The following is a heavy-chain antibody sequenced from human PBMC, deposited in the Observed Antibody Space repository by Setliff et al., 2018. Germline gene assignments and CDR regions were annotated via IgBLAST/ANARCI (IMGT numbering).Heavy chain of an antibody. CDR3: VRVEAGYCSSTSCYVVGAFDI. Sequence: SETLSLTCTVSGGSISSYYWSWIRQPPWKGLEWIGYIYTSGSTYYNPSLKSRGTISVDTSRNQFSLKLSSVTAADTAVYYCVRVEAGYCSSTSCYVVGAFDIWGQGTMVTVSS. J-gene: IGHJ3*02. CDR2: IYTSGST. D-gene: IGHD2-2*03. V-gene: IGHV4-4*08. CDR1: GGSISSYY.